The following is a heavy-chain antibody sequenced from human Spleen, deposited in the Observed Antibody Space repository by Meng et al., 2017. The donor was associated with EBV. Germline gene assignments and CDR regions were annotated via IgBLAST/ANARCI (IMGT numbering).Heavy chain of an antibody. J-gene: IGHJ5*02. Sequence: VLLQGAGPGLVDPAGSLSLACTGSGGSISSDNWWSWVRQPPGKGLEWIGEIWHSGTNYSPSLKSRVTISVDKSKNQFSLNLGFMTAADTAVYYCARDLRPWLGGFDAWGPGTLVTVSS. D-gene: IGHD3-10*01. V-gene: IGHV4-4*02. CDR2: IWHSGT. CDR1: GGSISSDNW. CDR3: ARDLRPWLGGFDA.